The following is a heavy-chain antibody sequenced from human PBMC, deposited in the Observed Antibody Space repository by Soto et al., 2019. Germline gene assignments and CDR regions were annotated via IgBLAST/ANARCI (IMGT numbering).Heavy chain of an antibody. D-gene: IGHD1-26*01. CDR2: LYYSGTT. J-gene: IGHJ3*02. V-gene: IGHV4-59*01. CDR3: ARTVGRGAFDI. Sequence: PSETLSLTCTVSGASFSSFYWSWIRQPPGKGLEWIGYLYYSGTTNYNPSLKSRVTISVDTSKKQFSLKLTSVTAADTAVYYCARTVGRGAFDIWGQGTMVTVSS. CDR1: GASFSSFY.